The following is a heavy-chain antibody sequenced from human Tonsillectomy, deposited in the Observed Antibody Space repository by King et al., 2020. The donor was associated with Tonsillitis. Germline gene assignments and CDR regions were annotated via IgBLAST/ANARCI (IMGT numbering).Heavy chain of an antibody. J-gene: IGHJ5*02. CDR2: ISYDGSNK. CDR1: GFTFSSYG. CDR3: AKDAVVVVVPAASTNWFDP. D-gene: IGHD2-2*01. V-gene: IGHV3-30*18. Sequence: VQLVESGGGVVQPGRSLRLSCAASGFTFSSYGMHWVRQAPGKGLEWVAVISYDGSNKYYADSVKGRFTISRDNSKKTLYLQMNSLRAEDTAVYYCAKDAVVVVVPAASTNWFDPWGQGTLVTVSS.